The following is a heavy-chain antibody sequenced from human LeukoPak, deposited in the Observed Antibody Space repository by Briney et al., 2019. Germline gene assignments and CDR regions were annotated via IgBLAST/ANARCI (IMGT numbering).Heavy chain of an antibody. Sequence: ASVKVSCKASGYTFTSNYIHWVRQAPGQGLEWMGMIYPRDGSTSYAQKFQGRVTMTRDTSTSTVYMELSSLRSEDTAVYYCARDLYSGYAIAALDPWGQGTLVTVSS. CDR1: GYTFTSNY. V-gene: IGHV1-46*01. D-gene: IGHD5-12*01. CDR3: ARDLYSGYAIAALDP. J-gene: IGHJ5*02. CDR2: IYPRDGST.